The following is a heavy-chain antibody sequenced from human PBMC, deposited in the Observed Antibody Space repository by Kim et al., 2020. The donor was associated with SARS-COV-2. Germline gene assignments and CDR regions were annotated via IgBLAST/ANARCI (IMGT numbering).Heavy chain of an antibody. CDR2: ISGNGEST. J-gene: IGHJ6*02. CDR1: GFTFSSYA. D-gene: IGHD3-10*01. V-gene: IGHV3-23*01. Sequence: GGSLRLSCAASGFTFSSYAMSWVRQAPGKGLEWVSGISGNGESTYYADSVKGRFTISRDTSKSTLYLQMNSLRAEDTAVYYCARDRRGFKPYYGMDVWGQGTTVIVSS. CDR3: ARDRRGFKPYYGMDV.